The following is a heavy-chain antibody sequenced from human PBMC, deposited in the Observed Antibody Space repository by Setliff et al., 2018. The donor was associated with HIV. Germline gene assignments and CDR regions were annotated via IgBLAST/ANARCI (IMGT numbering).Heavy chain of an antibody. CDR2: ISASSVNT. Sequence: ASVKVSCKASGYTFINYHITWVRQAPGQGLEWVGSISASSVNTNYTQGRVTMTTDISTSTAYMELRSQRSADSAVYYCARVPVGNYYYYMDVWGKGTTVTVS. J-gene: IGHJ6*03. V-gene: IGHV1-18*01. CDR3: ARVPVGNYYYYMDV. CDR1: GYTFINYH.